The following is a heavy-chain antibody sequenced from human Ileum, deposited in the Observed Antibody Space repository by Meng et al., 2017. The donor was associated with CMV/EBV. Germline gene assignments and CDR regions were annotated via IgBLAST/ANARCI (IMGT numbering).Heavy chain of an antibody. CDR1: GGSISSSSYY. CDR3: AREPSIAVAGTGGYFDY. D-gene: IGHD6-19*01. Sequence: QLQLQESGPGLGRPSETLSLTCTVSGGSISSSSYYWGWIRQPPGKGLEWIGSIYYSGSTYYNPSLKSRVTISVDTSKNQFSLKLSSVTAADTAVYYCAREPSIAVAGTGGYFDYWGQGTLVTVSS. J-gene: IGHJ4*02. V-gene: IGHV4-39*07. CDR2: IYYSGST.